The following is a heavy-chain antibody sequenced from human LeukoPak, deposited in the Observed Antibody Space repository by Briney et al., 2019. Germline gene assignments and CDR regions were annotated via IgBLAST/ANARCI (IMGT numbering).Heavy chain of an antibody. V-gene: IGHV4-34*01. D-gene: IGHD6-13*01. Sequence: SETLSLTCAVYGGSFSGYYWSWIRQPPGKGLEWIGEINHSGSTNYNPSLKSRVTISVGTSKNQFSLKLSPVTAADTAVYYCARTIAAAGTRRYFQHWGQGTLVTVPS. CDR1: GGSFSGYY. CDR2: INHSGST. J-gene: IGHJ1*01. CDR3: ARTIAAAGTRRYFQH.